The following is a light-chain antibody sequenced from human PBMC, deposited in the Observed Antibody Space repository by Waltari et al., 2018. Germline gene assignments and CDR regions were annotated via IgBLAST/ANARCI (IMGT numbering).Light chain of an antibody. CDR2: LTS. CDR1: QGVGKD. V-gene: IGKV3-20*01. CDR3: QKYDFLPAT. J-gene: IGKJ1*01. Sequence: EVVLTQSPGTLSLSPGERATLSCRASQGVGKDLAWYQQRHGQAPRLLLYLTSIRDTGIPDRFSGSGYGTDFSLTISRLEPEDFAVYYCQKYDFLPATFGQGTTVEI.